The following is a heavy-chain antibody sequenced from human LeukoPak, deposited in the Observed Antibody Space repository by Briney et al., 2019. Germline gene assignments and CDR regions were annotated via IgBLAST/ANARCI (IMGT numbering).Heavy chain of an antibody. Sequence: GGSLRLSCAASGFTFSSYAMSWVRQAPGKGLEWVSAISGSGGSTYYADSVKGRFTISRDNSKNTLYLQMNSLRAEDTAVYYCAKERITIVRGVRYFDYWGQGTLVTVSS. J-gene: IGHJ4*02. CDR3: AKERITIVRGVRYFDY. V-gene: IGHV3-23*01. CDR2: ISGSGGST. CDR1: GFTFSSYA. D-gene: IGHD3-10*01.